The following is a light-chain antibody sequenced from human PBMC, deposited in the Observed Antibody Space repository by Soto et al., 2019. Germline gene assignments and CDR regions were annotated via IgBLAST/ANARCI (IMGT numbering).Light chain of an antibody. J-gene: IGKJ1*01. Sequence: DIQMTQSPSTLSASVGDRVTITCRASQSISSWLAWYQQKPGKAPKLLTYDASSLESGVPSRFSGSGSGTEFTLTLSSLQPDDFATYYCQQYNSYRTFGQGTKVDIK. CDR1: QSISSW. V-gene: IGKV1-5*01. CDR3: QQYNSYRT. CDR2: DAS.